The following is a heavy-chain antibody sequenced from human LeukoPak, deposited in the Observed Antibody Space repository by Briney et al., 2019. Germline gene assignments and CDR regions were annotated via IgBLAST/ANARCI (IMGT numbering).Heavy chain of an antibody. Sequence: ASVTVSFTASGYTFTDYYMHWVRQAPGQGGEGMGWINPNSGGTNYAQKFQGRVTMTRDTSISTAYMELSRLRSDDTAVYYCARDIPSWGFDPWGQGTLVTVSS. J-gene: IGHJ5*02. D-gene: IGHD3-16*01. CDR1: GYTFTDYY. CDR3: ARDIPSWGFDP. CDR2: INPNSGGT. V-gene: IGHV1-2*02.